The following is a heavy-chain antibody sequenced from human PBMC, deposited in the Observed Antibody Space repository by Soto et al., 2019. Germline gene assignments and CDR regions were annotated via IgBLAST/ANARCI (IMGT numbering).Heavy chain of an antibody. CDR3: ARDRYCSGGSCYSGYYYYMDV. CDR1: GFTFSSYS. CDR2: ISSSSSYI. V-gene: IGHV3-21*01. J-gene: IGHJ6*03. Sequence: GGSLRLSCAASGFTFSSYSMNWVRQAPGKGLEWVSSISSSSSYIYYADSVKGRFTISRDNAKNSLYLQMNSLRAEDTAVYYCARDRYCSGGSCYSGYYYYMDVWGKGTTVTVSS. D-gene: IGHD2-15*01.